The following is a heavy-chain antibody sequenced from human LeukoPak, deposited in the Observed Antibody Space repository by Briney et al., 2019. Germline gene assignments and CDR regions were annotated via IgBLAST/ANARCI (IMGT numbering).Heavy chain of an antibody. D-gene: IGHD3-22*01. CDR1: GFTFSNYW. V-gene: IGHV3-7*01. CDR3: ATYSSLNRREFQF. J-gene: IGHJ1*01. Sequence: GGSLRLSCEGSGFTFSNYWMGWVRQAPGKGLQWVANIKTDGSEKYYVDSVEGRFTISRDNAKNSLYLQMNSLRAEDTAVYYCATYSSLNRREFQFWGQGTLLTVSS. CDR2: IKTDGSEK.